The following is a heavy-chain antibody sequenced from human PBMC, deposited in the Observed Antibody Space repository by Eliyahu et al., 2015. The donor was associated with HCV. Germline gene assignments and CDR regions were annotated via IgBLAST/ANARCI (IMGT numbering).Heavy chain of an antibody. V-gene: IGHV3-9*01. CDR3: AKAGRSGSTWLSYIDY. D-gene: IGHD6-13*01. CDR1: GFTFDDYA. CDR2: IGWKSDNI. Sequence: EVQLVESGGGLVQPGRSLRLSCAASGFTFDDYAMYWVRQAPGKGLEWVSGIGWKSDNIGYADSVKGRFTISRDNAKNSLYLQMNSLRVEDTALYYCAKAGRSGSTWLSYIDYWGRGTLVTVSS. J-gene: IGHJ4*02.